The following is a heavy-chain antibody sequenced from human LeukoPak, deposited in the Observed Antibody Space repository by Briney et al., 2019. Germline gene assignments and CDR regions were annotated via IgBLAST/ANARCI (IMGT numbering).Heavy chain of an antibody. D-gene: IGHD2/OR15-2a*01. J-gene: IGHJ3*02. CDR1: DDSISDYY. CDR2: FYNSGRS. CDR3: ASTSMAKGEAFDI. V-gene: IGHV4-59*01. Sequence: SETLSLTCTVSDDSISDYYRGWIRQPPGKGLEWIGYFYNSGRSTYNPSLKSRVTISADTSKNHFSLKLNSVTTADTAVYYCASTSMAKGEAFDIWGQGTMVTVSS.